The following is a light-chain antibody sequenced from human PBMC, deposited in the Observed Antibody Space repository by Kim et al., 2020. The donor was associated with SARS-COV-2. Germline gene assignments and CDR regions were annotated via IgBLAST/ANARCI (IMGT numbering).Light chain of an antibody. V-gene: IGLV3-21*03. CDR3: QVWDSSSDHPMV. Sequence: PGKTARIACGGNNIGSKSVHWYQQKPGQAPVLVVYDDSDRPSGIPERFSGSNSGNTATLTISRVEAGDEADYYCQVWDSSSDHPMVFGGGTQLTVL. J-gene: IGLJ2*01. CDR2: DDS. CDR1: NIGSKS.